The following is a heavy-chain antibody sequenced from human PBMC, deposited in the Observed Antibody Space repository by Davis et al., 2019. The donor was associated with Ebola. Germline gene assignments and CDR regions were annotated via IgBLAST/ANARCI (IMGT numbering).Heavy chain of an antibody. D-gene: IGHD3-3*01. CDR3: ARAVFHEVLDY. CDR1: GFPFSNYA. V-gene: IGHV3-30*04. CDR2: TSHDGSTP. Sequence: PGGSLRLSCAASGFPFSNYAMHRVRQAPDKWLEWVAVTSHDGSTPYYEDSVKGRFTISNDNSENTLYLQMNSLTADDTAVYYCARAVFHEVLDYWGQGTPVTVSS. J-gene: IGHJ4*02.